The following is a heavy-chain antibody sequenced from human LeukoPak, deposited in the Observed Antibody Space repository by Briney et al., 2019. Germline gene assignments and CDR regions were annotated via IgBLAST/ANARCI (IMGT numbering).Heavy chain of an antibody. CDR1: ADSISSRY. J-gene: IGHJ4*02. D-gene: IGHD3-22*01. CDR3: ANLRYDSSGSNFDY. V-gene: IGHV4-59*11. Sequence: SETLSLTCTVSADSISSRYCSWIRQPPGKGLEWIGYIHYSGTTNYNPSLKSRVTISVDTSKKQFSLKLKSVTAADTAVYYCANLRYDSSGSNFDYWGQGTLVTVSS. CDR2: IHYSGTT.